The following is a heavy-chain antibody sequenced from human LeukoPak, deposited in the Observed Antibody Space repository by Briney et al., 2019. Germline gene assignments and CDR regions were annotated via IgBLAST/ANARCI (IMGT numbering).Heavy chain of an antibody. CDR2: ISYSGTT. Sequence: SETLSLTCTVPGGSINGYYWSWIRPLPGKGLEWIAYISYSGTTNYNPSLKSRVTISVDTSKDQFSLKLSSVTAADTAVYYCATQATGTSYGVFDYWGQGPLVTVSS. D-gene: IGHD5-18*01. CDR1: GGSINGYY. V-gene: IGHV4-59*08. CDR3: ATQATGTSYGVFDY. J-gene: IGHJ4*02.